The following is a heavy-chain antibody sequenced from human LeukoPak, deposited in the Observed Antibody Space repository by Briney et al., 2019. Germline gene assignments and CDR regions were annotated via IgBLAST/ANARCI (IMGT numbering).Heavy chain of an antibody. V-gene: IGHV5-51*01. CDR3: ARLLTVVGPFDF. J-gene: IGHJ4*02. CDR2: IYPGDSDT. Sequence: GESLKISCEGSGYTFTSYWIAWVRQMPGKGLEWMGIIYPGDSDTRYSPSFQGQVTISADKSISTAYLQWSSLTASDTAMYFCARLLTVVGPFDFWGRGTLVTVSS. D-gene: IGHD3-22*01. CDR1: GYTFTSYW.